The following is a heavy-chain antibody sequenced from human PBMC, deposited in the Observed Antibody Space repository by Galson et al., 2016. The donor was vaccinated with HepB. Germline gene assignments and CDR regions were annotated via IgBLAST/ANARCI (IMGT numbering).Heavy chain of an antibody. CDR1: GFTFCNYY. V-gene: IGHV3-11*06. CDR3: ASPSGRYSVHTFDL. CDR2: ISPSTTHI. D-gene: IGHD1-26*01. Sequence: SLRLSCAASGFTFCNYYMRWIRQAPGKGLEWVAYISPSTTHINYADSVMGRFTVSRDNAKNSLYLQMNSLGAEDTAVYYCASPSGRYSVHTFDLWGQGTMVTVSS. J-gene: IGHJ3*01.